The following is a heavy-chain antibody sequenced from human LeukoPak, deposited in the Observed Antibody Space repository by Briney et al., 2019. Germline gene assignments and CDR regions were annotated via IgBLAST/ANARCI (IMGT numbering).Heavy chain of an antibody. V-gene: IGHV3-48*04. CDR3: ARDWKPLLPTFYFDY. D-gene: IGHD3-22*01. Sequence: PGGSLRLSCAASGFTFSSYSMNWVRQAPGKGLEWVSYISSSSSTIYYADSVKGRFTISRDNAKNSLYLQMNSLRAEDTAVYYCARDWKPLLPTFYFDYWGQGTLVTVSS. J-gene: IGHJ4*02. CDR2: ISSSSSTI. CDR1: GFTFSSYS.